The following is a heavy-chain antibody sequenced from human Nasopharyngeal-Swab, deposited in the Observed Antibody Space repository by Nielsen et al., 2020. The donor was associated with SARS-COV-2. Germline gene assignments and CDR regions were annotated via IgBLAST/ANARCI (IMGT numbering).Heavy chain of an antibody. D-gene: IGHD5-18*01. CDR3: ARAETGYSYGYPFDY. CDR2: ISYDGSNK. V-gene: IGHV3-30*03. Sequence: GGSLRLSCAASGFTFSSYGMHWVRQAPGKGLEWVAVISYDGSNKYYADSVKGRFTISRDNSKNTLYLQMNSLRAEDTAVYYCARAETGYSYGYPFDYWGQGTLVTVSS. CDR1: GFTFSSYG. J-gene: IGHJ4*02.